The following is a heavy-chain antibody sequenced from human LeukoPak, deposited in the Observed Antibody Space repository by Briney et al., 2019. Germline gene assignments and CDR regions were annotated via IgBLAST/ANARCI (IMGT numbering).Heavy chain of an antibody. V-gene: IGHV3-74*01. CDR1: GFTFSSYW. CDR3: ASDATPGGTSHY. J-gene: IGHJ4*02. D-gene: IGHD3-16*01. CDR2: INADGGTT. Sequence: GGSLRLSCAASGFTFSSYWMHWVRQAPGKGLVWVSRINADGGTTGYADSVKGRFTISRDNAKNTMYLEMNSLRAEDTAVYYCASDATPGGTSHYWGQGTLVTVSP.